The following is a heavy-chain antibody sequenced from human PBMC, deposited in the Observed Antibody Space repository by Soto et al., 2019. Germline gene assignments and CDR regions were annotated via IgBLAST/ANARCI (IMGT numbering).Heavy chain of an antibody. CDR3: ARDWSSALDY. CDR2: ISRSSSPI. D-gene: IGHD6-6*01. CDR1: GFTFSDYN. V-gene: IGHV3-48*02. J-gene: IGHJ4*01. Sequence: GGSLRLSCAVSGFTFSDYNVHWVRQAPGKGLEWVSYISRSSSPIYYADSVKGRFTISRDNAKNSVYLQMNSLRDDDTAVYYCARDWSSALDYWGQGTLVTVSS.